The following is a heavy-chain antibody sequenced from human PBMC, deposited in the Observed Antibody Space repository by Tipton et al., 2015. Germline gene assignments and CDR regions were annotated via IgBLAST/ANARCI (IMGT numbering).Heavy chain of an antibody. CDR2: LYSDAKT. CDR1: GFFVSRNY. V-gene: IGHV3-53*01. Sequence: SLRLSCAASGFFVSRNYMNWVRQAPGKGLEWVSVLYSDAKTYYAESVKGRFTISRDNSKNTLYLEMNSLRVEDTAVYYCAKDPLGGGADYYDSSGYAWYFDLWGRGTLVTVSS. D-gene: IGHD3-22*01. J-gene: IGHJ2*01. CDR3: AKDPLGGGADYYDSSGYAWYFDL.